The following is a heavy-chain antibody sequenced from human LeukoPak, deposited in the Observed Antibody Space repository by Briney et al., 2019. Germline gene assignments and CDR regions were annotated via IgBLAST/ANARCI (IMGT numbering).Heavy chain of an antibody. CDR1: GFTFSNVW. CDR3: ATILSDSTFAGALNY. CDR2: IKSKTNGGTT. D-gene: IGHD2-21*01. J-gene: IGHJ4*02. Sequence: PGGSLRLSCAASGFTFSNVWMSWVRQAPGKGLEWVGRIKSKTNGGTTDYAAPVKGRFTISRDDSYNTLYLQMNSLKTEDTAAYYCATILSDSTFAGALNYWGQGTLVTVSS. V-gene: IGHV3-15*01.